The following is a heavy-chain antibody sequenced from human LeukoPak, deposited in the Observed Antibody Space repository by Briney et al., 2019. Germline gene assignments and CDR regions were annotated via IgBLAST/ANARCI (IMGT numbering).Heavy chain of an antibody. Sequence: GGSLRLSCAASGFTFSSYSMNWVRQAPGKGLEWVSYISSSSSTIYYADSVKGRFTISRDNAKNSLYLQMNSLRAEDTAVYYCARVLVKQQLGNWGQGTLVTVSS. CDR3: ARVLVKQQLGN. J-gene: IGHJ4*02. CDR1: GFTFSSYS. CDR2: ISSSSSTI. D-gene: IGHD6-13*01. V-gene: IGHV3-48*01.